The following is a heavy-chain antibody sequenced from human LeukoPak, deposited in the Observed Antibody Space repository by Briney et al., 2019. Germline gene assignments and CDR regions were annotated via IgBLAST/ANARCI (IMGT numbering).Heavy chain of an antibody. D-gene: IGHD1-26*01. Sequence: GGSLRLSRAASGFTFISYDIHWVRQAPGKGLQWVAVMSSDGSIKIYTDSVKGRFTISRDNSKNTLYLEMNSLRVDDTAVYHCARDLVSGAPDYFDSWGQGTPVTVSS. CDR2: MSSDGSIK. CDR3: ARDLVSGAPDYFDS. CDR1: GFTFISYD. J-gene: IGHJ4*02. V-gene: IGHV3-30-3*01.